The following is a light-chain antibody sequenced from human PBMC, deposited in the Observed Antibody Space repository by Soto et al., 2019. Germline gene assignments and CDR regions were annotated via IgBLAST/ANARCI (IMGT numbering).Light chain of an antibody. CDR3: QQYDNLPFT. V-gene: IGKV1-33*01. Sequence: DIQMTQSPSSLSASVGDRVTITCQASQDISNYLNWYQQKPGKAPKLLIYDASNLETGVPSSFRGNGHGKDFTVTISSVRPGDIATYYCQQYDNLPFTVGPGTKVDIK. CDR2: DAS. CDR1: QDISNY. J-gene: IGKJ3*01.